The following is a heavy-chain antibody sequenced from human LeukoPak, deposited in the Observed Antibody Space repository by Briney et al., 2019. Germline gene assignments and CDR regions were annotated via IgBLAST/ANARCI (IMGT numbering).Heavy chain of an antibody. CDR2: ISSSGSTI. V-gene: IGHV3-11*01. CDR1: GFTFSDYY. CDR3: ARDRGRQDGYNYADY. D-gene: IGHD5-24*01. J-gene: IGHJ4*02. Sequence: GGSLRLSCAASGFTFSDYYMSWIRQAPGKGLEWVSYISSSGSTIYYADSVKGRFTISRDNAKSSLYLQMNSLRAEDTAVYYCARDRGRQDGYNYADYWGQGTLVTVSS.